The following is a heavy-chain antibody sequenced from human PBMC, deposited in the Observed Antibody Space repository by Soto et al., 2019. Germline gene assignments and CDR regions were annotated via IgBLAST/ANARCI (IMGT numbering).Heavy chain of an antibody. Sequence: QVQLQESGPGLVKPSQTLSLTCTVSGGSISSGGYYWSWIRQHPGKGLEWIGYIYYSGSTYYNPYLKSRVTISVDTSKNQFSLKLSSVTAADTAVYYCAREPPEVLVRGGRVDVWGKGTTVTVSS. J-gene: IGHJ6*04. CDR2: IYYSGST. V-gene: IGHV4-31*03. CDR1: GGSISSGGYY. CDR3: AREPPEVLVRGGRVDV. D-gene: IGHD3-10*01.